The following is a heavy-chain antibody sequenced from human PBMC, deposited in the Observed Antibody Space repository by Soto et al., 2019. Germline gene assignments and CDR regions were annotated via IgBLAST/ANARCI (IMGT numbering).Heavy chain of an antibody. CDR2: ISSISSTK. J-gene: IGHJ5*02. CDR1: GFSFSNYN. D-gene: IGHD6-19*01. CDR3: AREAVAGTLNWFAP. Sequence: EVQLVESGGGLVQPGGSLRLSCAASGFSFSNYNMNWVRQAPGKGLEWVSYISSISSTKYYADSVKGRFTISRDNAKNSLYLQMNSLRAENTAVYYCAREAVAGTLNWFAPWGQGTLVTVSS. V-gene: IGHV3-48*01.